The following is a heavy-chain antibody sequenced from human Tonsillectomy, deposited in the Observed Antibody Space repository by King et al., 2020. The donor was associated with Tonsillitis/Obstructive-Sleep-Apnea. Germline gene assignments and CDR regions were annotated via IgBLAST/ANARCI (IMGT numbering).Heavy chain of an antibody. Sequence: QLQESGPGLVKPSQTLSLTCTVSGGSITSGGYFWSWIRQHPVQGLEWIGFIYYSGSPYHNPSLKSRVTISVDTSKNQCSLKLSSVTAADTAVYYCARVSSIPPNYYMDVWGKGTTVTVSS. V-gene: IGHV4-31*03. J-gene: IGHJ6*03. CDR1: GGSITSGGYF. D-gene: IGHD2/OR15-2a*01. CDR3: ARVSSIPPNYYMDV. CDR2: IYYSGSP.